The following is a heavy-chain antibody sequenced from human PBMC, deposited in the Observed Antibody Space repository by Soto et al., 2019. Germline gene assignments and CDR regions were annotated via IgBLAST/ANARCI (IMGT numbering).Heavy chain of an antibody. CDR2: MNPDGSDT. Sequence: EVQLVESGGGLVEPGGSLRLSRAASGFTFSTYWMHWVRQAPGKGLVWVSHMNPDGSDTSYADSVKGRFTISRDNAKNTVYLQMNSLRAEDTAVYYCARDEEADPWYVLDYWGQGILVTVSS. D-gene: IGHD6-13*01. CDR3: ARDEEADPWYVLDY. V-gene: IGHV3-74*01. J-gene: IGHJ4*02. CDR1: GFTFSTYW.